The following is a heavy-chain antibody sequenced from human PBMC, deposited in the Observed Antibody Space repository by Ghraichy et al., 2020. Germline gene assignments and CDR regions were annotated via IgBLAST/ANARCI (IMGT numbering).Heavy chain of an antibody. CDR3: ATVRRSSGWWFDP. J-gene: IGHJ5*02. Sequence: SETLSLTCTVSGGSIGSYYWNWIRQPPGKGLEWIGYIYHDGSTNYNPSLKSRVTISVDTSNNQFSLRLSSVTAADTAVYYCATVRRSSGWWFDPWGQGTLVTVSS. CDR1: GGSIGSYY. V-gene: IGHV4-59*01. D-gene: IGHD2-15*01. CDR2: IYHDGST.